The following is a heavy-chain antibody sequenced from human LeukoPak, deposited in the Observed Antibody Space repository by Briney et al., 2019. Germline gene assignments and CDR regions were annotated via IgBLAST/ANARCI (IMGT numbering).Heavy chain of an antibody. V-gene: IGHV6-1*01. CDR2: TYYRSKWYT. CDR3: ARSTGPIDY. CDR1: GDSVSSDTTA. Sequence: SQTLSLTCAISGDSVSSDTTAWNWIRQSPSRGLEWLGRTYYRSKWYTYYAVSVKSRISINRDTSKNQISLQLNSVTPEDTAVYYCARSTGPIDYWGQGTLVTVSS. D-gene: IGHD1-1*01. J-gene: IGHJ4*02.